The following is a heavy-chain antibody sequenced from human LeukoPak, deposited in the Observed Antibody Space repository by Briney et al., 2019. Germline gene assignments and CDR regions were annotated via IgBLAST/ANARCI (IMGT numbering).Heavy chain of an antibody. CDR3: AREESR. CDR2: INQDGREK. D-gene: IGHD2/OR15-2a*01. V-gene: IGHV3-7*01. Sequence: PGGSLRLSCAGSGFIFRNYWMSWVRQAPGKGLEWVAIINQDGREKHYVDSVKGRFTISRDNAKDSLYLQMNSLRAEGTAVYYCAREESRWGQGTLVTVSS. J-gene: IGHJ4*02. CDR1: GFIFRNYW.